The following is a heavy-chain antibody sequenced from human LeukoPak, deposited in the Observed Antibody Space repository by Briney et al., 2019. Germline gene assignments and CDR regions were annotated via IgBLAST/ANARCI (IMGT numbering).Heavy chain of an antibody. Sequence: SVKVSCKASGGTFKTYAISWVRQAPGQGLEWMGRIIPILGIPNYTQKFQGRVTITADKSTSTAYMELTNLRSEDTAVYYCARGGLNQWLVPDPFDYWGQGTLVTVSS. D-gene: IGHD6-19*01. CDR2: IIPILGIP. V-gene: IGHV1-69*04. CDR1: GGTFKTYA. CDR3: ARGGLNQWLVPDPFDY. J-gene: IGHJ4*02.